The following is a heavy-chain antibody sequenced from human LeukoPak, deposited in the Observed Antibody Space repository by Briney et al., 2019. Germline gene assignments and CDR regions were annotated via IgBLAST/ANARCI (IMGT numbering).Heavy chain of an antibody. CDR2: ISSSSSTI. CDR3: ARTFLAAYFDY. J-gene: IGHJ4*02. Sequence: GTSLRLSCAASGFTFSSYSMNWVRQAPGKGLEWVSYISSSSSTIYYADSVKGRFTISRDKAKNSLYLQMNSLRAEDTAVYYCARTFLAAYFDYWGQGTLVTVSS. V-gene: IGHV3-48*01. D-gene: IGHD6-6*01. CDR1: GFTFSSYS.